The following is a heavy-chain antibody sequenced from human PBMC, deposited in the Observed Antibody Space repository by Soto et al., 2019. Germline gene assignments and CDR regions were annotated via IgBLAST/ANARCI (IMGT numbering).Heavy chain of an antibody. CDR3: ARLVDGYPGY. Sequence: GEPLKISCKASGYTFTSQWIGWVRQKPGKGLEWMGLIFPGDSDTRYSPSFQGQVTISADKSISTAFLQWNSLKASDTAMYYCARLVDGYPGYWGQGILVTVPS. D-gene: IGHD5-12*01. CDR1: GYTFTSQW. V-gene: IGHV5-51*01. CDR2: IFPGDSDT. J-gene: IGHJ4*02.